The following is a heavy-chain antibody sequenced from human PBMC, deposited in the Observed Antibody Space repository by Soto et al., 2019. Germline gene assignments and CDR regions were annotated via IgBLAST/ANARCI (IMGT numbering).Heavy chain of an antibody. CDR2: INAYNGDT. CDR1: GYTFTGYY. CDR3: AIAVAYSGTIGY. V-gene: IGHV1-18*04. D-gene: IGHD3-10*01. Sequence: GASVKVSCKASGYTFTGYYMQWVRQAPGQGLEWMGWINAYNGDTNYAQKLQGRVTMTTNTSTSTAYMELRSLRSDDTAVYYCAIAVAYSGTIGYWGQGTLVTVSS. J-gene: IGHJ4*02.